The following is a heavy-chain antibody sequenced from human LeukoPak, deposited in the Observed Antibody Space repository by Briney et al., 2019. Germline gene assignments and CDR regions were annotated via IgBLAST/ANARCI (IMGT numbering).Heavy chain of an antibody. V-gene: IGHV4-39*07. CDR3: ARTTMVRGTYYMDV. CDR1: GGSISSSNYY. D-gene: IGHD3-10*01. J-gene: IGHJ6*03. CDR2: IYYSGSS. Sequence: SETLSLTCTVSGGSISSSNYYWGWIRQPPGKGLEWIGSIYYSGSSYYNPSLKSRVTISVDTSKNQFSLKLSSVTAADTAVYYCARTTMVRGTYYMDVWGKGTTVTVSS.